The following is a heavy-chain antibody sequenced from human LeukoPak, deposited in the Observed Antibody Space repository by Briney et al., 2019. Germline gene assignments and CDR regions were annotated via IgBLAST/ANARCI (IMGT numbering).Heavy chain of an antibody. V-gene: IGHV5-51*01. D-gene: IGHD3-22*01. CDR3: ARHDYYYDRSGYYMDV. CDR1: GYSFINSW. J-gene: IGHJ6*02. Sequence: GESLKISCKGSGYSFINSWIGWVRQMPGKGLEWMGIIYPGDSDTRYSPSFQGQVTISADKSIYTAYLQWSSLKASDTAMYHCARHDYYYDRSGYYMDVWGQGTTVTVSS. CDR2: IYPGDSDT.